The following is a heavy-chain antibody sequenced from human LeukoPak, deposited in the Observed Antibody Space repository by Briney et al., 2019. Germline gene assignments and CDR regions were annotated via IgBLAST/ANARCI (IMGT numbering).Heavy chain of an antibody. CDR1: GFSFSSNA. CDR2: IRGNGDT. J-gene: IGHJ4*02. V-gene: IGHV3-23*01. D-gene: IGHD6-13*01. CDR3: AKFGAIAAAGTGFDY. Sequence: TGGSLRLSCAASGFSFSSNAMSWVRQAPARGLEWVSSIRGNGDTFYADSVKGRFTLSRDNSKNTLYLQMNSLRAEDTAVYYCAKFGAIAAAGTGFDYWGQGTLVTVSS.